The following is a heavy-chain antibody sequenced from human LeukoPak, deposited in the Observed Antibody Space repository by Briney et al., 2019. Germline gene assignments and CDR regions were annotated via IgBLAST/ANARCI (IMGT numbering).Heavy chain of an antibody. V-gene: IGHV3-20*04. CDR2: INWNGGST. D-gene: IGHD2-2*01. J-gene: IGHJ4*02. Sequence: GGSLRLSCAASGFTFDDYGMSWVRQAPGKGLGWVSGINWNGGSTDYADSVKGRFTISRDNAKNSLYLQMNSLRAEDTALYYCAVYCSSPSCYSDYWGQGTLVTVSS. CDR1: GFTFDDYG. CDR3: AVYCSSPSCYSDY.